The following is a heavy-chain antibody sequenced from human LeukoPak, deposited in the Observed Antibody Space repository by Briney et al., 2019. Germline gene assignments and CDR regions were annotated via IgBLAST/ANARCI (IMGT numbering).Heavy chain of an antibody. Sequence: GGSLRLSCAASGFTFSSYWMHWVRQAPGKGLVWVSRINSDGSSTTYADSVKGRFTISRDNAKNTLFLQMNSLRAEDTAVYYCARKYYYGSGSYYNPSDAFDIWGQGTMVTVSS. CDR1: GFTFSSYW. CDR3: ARKYYYGSGSYYNPSDAFDI. CDR2: INSDGSST. D-gene: IGHD3-10*01. J-gene: IGHJ3*02. V-gene: IGHV3-74*01.